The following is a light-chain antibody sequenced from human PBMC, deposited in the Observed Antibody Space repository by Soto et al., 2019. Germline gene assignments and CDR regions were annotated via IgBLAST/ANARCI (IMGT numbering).Light chain of an antibody. CDR3: GTWDNTLTAEV. CDR1: SSNIGNNF. V-gene: IGLV1-51*02. Sequence: QSVLTQPPSVSAASGQKVTISCSGGSSNIGNNFVSWYQHLPGTAPKLLIYENNKRPSGIPDRFSGSKSGTSATLGITGLQTGDEADYYYGTWDNTLTAEVFGGGTKVTVL. J-gene: IGLJ3*02. CDR2: ENN.